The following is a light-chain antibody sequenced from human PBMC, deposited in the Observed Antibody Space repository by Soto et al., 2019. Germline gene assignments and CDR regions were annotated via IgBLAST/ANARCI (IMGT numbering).Light chain of an antibody. J-gene: IGKJ2*01. CDR3: QQYGSPPFT. CDR1: QSVTRNC. Sequence: EIVLTQSPDTLSLSPGEGATLSCRASQSVTRNCLAWYRQRPGQAPRLLISGASSRLTGVPDRFFGSGSGTDFTLTISRLAPEDSAVYYCQQYGSPPFTFGQGTKLEIK. CDR2: GAS. V-gene: IGKV3-20*01.